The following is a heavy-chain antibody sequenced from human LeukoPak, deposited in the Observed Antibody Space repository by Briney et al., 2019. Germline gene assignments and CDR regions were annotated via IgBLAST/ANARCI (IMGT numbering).Heavy chain of an antibody. CDR3: AKDQGYDSGTYLDY. V-gene: IGHV3-30*18. J-gene: IGHJ4*02. CDR1: GFTFSSYS. D-gene: IGHD3-10*01. CDR2: ISYDGRKK. Sequence: GGSLRLSCAASGFTFSSYSMHWVRQAPGKGLEWVSVISYDGRKKFYVDSVKGRFTISRDNSKNTVYLQMNSLRAEDTAVYYCAKDQGYDSGTYLDYWGQGTLVTVSS.